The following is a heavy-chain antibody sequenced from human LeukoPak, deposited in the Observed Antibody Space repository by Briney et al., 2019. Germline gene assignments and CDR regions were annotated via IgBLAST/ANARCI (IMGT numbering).Heavy chain of an antibody. CDR1: GFTFSSYS. D-gene: IGHD3-3*01. CDR2: ISSSSTI. J-gene: IGHJ4*02. V-gene: IGHV3-48*01. Sequence: GGSLRLSCAASGFTFSSYSMNWVRQAPGKGLQWLSYISSSSTIYYADSVKGRFTISRDNSKNTLYLQMNSLRAEDTAVYYCANNDFWSGSDYWGQGTLVTVSS. CDR3: ANNDFWSGSDY.